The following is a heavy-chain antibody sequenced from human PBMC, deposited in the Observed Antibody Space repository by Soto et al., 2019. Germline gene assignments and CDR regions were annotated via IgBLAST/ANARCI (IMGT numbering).Heavy chain of an antibody. D-gene: IGHD3-10*01. CDR3: ARHSPPFFYGSGPWDV. CDR1: GGSISSDSYY. J-gene: IGHJ6*02. V-gene: IGHV4-39*01. CDR2: ISYSGST. Sequence: SETLSLTCTVSGGSISSDSYYWGWIRQSPEKGLEWIASISYSGSTYYNPTLKSRLIISVDTSKSQFSLKLSSVTAADTAVYYCARHSPPFFYGSGPWDVWGQGTTVTVSS.